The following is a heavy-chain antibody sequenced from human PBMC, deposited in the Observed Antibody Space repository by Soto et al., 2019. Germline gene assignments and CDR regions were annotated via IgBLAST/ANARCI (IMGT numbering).Heavy chain of an antibody. CDR2: INPKSGGT. J-gene: IGHJ4*02. V-gene: IGHV1-2*02. Sequence: ASVKVSCKASGYTFTVYYMHWVRQAPGQGLEWMGWINPKSGGTMYPQKFQGRVTMTWDTSISTAYMALTRLRSDDTAVYYCAKPSHEMLTGYSPFDHWGQGTLVTVSS. D-gene: IGHD3-9*01. CDR1: GYTFTVYY. CDR3: AKPSHEMLTGYSPFDH.